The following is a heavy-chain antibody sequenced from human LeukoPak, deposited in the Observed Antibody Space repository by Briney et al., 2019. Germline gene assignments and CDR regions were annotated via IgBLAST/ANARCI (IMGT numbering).Heavy chain of an antibody. CDR2: IHYTGST. Sequence: PSETLSPTCTVSGGSISSYYWSWIRQPPRKGLEWIGYIHYTGSTNYNPSLKSRVTISVDTSKNQFSLKLSSVTAADTAVYYCARVEEGYGSGRRENYYYYYMDVWGKGTTVTISS. J-gene: IGHJ6*03. CDR1: GGSISSYY. D-gene: IGHD3-10*01. V-gene: IGHV4-59*01. CDR3: ARVEEGYGSGRRENYYYYYMDV.